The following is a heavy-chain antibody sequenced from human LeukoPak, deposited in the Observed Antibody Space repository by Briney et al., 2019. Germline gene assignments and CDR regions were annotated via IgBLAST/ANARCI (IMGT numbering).Heavy chain of an antibody. Sequence: SETLSLTFAVYGGSFGSFRNYYWSWIRQPPGKGLEWIGEINHSGKTNYSPSLKSRLTISLDTSKNQFSLKLSSVTAADTAVYYCARQTWTLYYFDYWGQGNLVTVSS. V-gene: IGHV4-34*01. D-gene: IGHD3/OR15-3a*01. CDR2: INHSGKT. CDR1: GGSFGSFRNYY. J-gene: IGHJ4*02. CDR3: ARQTWTLYYFDY.